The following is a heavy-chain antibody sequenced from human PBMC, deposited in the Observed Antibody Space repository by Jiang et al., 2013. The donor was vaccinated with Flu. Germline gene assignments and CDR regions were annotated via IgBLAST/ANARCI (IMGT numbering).Heavy chain of an antibody. CDR1: GYSFTSYW. J-gene: IGHJ5*02. D-gene: IGHD3-16*02. CDR3: ARGHDVWGSYRYLLSDWFDP. CDR2: IYPGDSDT. V-gene: IGHV5-51*01. Sequence: GAEVKKPGESLKISCKGSGYSFTSYWIGWVRQMPGKGLEWMGIIYPGDSDTRYSPSFQGQVTISADKSISTAYLQWSSLKASDTAMYYCARGHDVWGSYRYLLSDWFDPWGQGTLVTVSS.